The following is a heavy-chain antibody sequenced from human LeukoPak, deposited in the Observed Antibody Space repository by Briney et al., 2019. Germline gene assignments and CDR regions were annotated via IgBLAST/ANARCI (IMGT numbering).Heavy chain of an antibody. Sequence: PGGSLRLSCAASGFTFNDYGMSWVRQAPGKGLEWVSGINWNGGSTGYADSVKGRFTISRDNAKNSLYLQMNDLRAEDTAAYYCARGATDTTRWFGPWGQGTLVTVSS. CDR1: GFTFNDYG. V-gene: IGHV3-20*04. CDR2: INWNGGST. D-gene: IGHD1-26*01. J-gene: IGHJ5*02. CDR3: ARGATDTTRWFGP.